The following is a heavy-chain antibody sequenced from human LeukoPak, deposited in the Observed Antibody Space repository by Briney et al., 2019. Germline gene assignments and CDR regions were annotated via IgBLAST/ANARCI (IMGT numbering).Heavy chain of an antibody. CDR2: IIPIFGTA. Sequence: SVKVSCKASGGTFSSYAISWVRQAPGQGLEWMGGIIPIFGTANYAQKFQGGVTITADESTSTAYMELSSLRSEDTAVYYCARGPELPHYYYYMDVWGKGTTVTVSS. V-gene: IGHV1-69*13. CDR1: GGTFSSYA. CDR3: ARGPELPHYYYYMDV. D-gene: IGHD3-10*01. J-gene: IGHJ6*03.